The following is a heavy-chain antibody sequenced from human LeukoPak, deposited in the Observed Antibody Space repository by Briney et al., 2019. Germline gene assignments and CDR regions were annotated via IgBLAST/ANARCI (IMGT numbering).Heavy chain of an antibody. CDR3: ARAAGDYVWGSYRFNYYYYYMDV. D-gene: IGHD3-16*02. V-gene: IGHV3-48*01. CDR2: ISSSSSTI. Sequence: GGSLRLSCAASGFTFSSYAMSWVRQAPGKGLEWVSYISSSSSTIYCADSVKGRFTISRDNSKNTLYLQMGSLRAEDMAVYYCARAAGDYVWGSYRFNYYYYYMDVWGKGTTVTISS. CDR1: GFTFSSYA. J-gene: IGHJ6*03.